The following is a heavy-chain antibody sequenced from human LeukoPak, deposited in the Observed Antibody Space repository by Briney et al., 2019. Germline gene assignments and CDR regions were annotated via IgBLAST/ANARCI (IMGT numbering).Heavy chain of an antibody. D-gene: IGHD6-19*01. J-gene: IGHJ4*02. Sequence: PSETLSLTCTVSGGSISSYYWSWIRQPPGKGLEWIGYIYYSGSTNYNPSLKSRVTISVDTSKNQFSLKLSSVTAADTAVYYCARSMYSSGWWVDYWGQGTLVTVSS. CDR1: GGSISSYY. V-gene: IGHV4-59*01. CDR2: IYYSGST. CDR3: ARSMYSSGWWVDY.